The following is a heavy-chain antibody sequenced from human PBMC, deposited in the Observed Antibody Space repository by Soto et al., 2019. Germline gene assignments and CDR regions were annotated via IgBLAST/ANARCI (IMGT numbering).Heavy chain of an antibody. V-gene: IGHV1-18*01. CDR1: GYTFTSYG. CDR3: ARENMRAVQPYYYYYGMDV. D-gene: IGHD3-22*01. CDR2: ISAYNGNT. Sequence: ASVKVSCKASGYTFTSYGISWVRQAPGQGLEWMGWISAYNGNTNYAQKLQGRATMTTDTSTSTAYMELRSLRSDDTAVYYCARENMRAVQPYYYYYGMDVWGQGTTVTVSS. J-gene: IGHJ6*02.